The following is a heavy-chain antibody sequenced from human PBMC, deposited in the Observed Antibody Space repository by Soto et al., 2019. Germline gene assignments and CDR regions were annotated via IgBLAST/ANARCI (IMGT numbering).Heavy chain of an antibody. CDR3: ARGGRGTMVRGVIISPMVFDY. CDR1: GVSFSGYY. CDR2: INHSGST. Sequence: PWETMSLTCAVYGVSFSGYYWSWIRQPPGKGLDWIGEINHSGSTNYNPSLKSRVTISVDTSKNQFSLKLSSVTAADTAVYYCARGGRGTMVRGVIISPMVFDYWGQGTLVTVS. J-gene: IGHJ4*02. V-gene: IGHV4-34*01. D-gene: IGHD3-10*01.